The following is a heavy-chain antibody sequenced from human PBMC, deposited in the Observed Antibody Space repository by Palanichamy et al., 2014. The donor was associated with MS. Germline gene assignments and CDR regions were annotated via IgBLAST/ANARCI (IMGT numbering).Heavy chain of an antibody. CDR1: GGSFSIYG. V-gene: IGHV1-69*04. CDR3: ARDPDDTSFFDP. CDR2: IIPGTDTT. Sequence: QVQLVQSGAEVKKPGSSVKVSCKSSGGSFSIYGISWVRQAPGQGLEWMGRIIPGTDTTNYAQKFQGRVMITADKSTSTVHMELSSLRSEDTAMYYCARDPDDTSFFDPWGQGTLVTVSS. D-gene: IGHD2/OR15-2a*01. J-gene: IGHJ5*02.